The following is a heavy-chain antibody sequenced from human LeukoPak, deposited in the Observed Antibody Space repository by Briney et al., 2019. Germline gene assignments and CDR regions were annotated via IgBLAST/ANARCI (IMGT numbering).Heavy chain of an antibody. CDR1: GFTFSSYD. V-gene: IGHV3-13*01. Sequence: GGSLRLSCAASGFTFSSYDIHWVRQATGKGLEWVSGIGAAGEIYYPGSVKGRFTISRENAKNSLYLQMNSLRAGDTAVYYCARAAYSSTWYSRYFDLWGRGTLVTVSS. CDR3: ARAAYSSTWYSRYFDL. CDR2: IGAAGEI. D-gene: IGHD6-13*01. J-gene: IGHJ2*01.